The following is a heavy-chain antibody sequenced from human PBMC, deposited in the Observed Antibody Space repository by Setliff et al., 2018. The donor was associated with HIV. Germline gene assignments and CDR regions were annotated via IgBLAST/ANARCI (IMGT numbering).Heavy chain of an antibody. J-gene: IGHJ5*02. D-gene: IGHD3-10*01. CDR1: GGSVNNGSFY. CDR3: ATYADRESNRFDP. Sequence: SETLSLTCTVSGGSVNNGSFYWSWIRQPPGKGLEWIGSIYYSGSTYYNPSLKSRVTISVDTSKNQFSLKLSSVTAADTAVYYCATYADRESNRFDPWGQGILVTVSS. V-gene: IGHV4-39*01. CDR2: IYYSGST.